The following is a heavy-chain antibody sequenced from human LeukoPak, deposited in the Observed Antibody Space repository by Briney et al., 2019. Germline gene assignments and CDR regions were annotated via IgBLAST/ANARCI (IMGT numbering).Heavy chain of an antibody. Sequence: SETLSLTCAVPGGSFSGYYRSSIRQPPGKGLEWNGEINHSGSTNYNPSLKSRVTISVDTSKNQFSLTLSSLTAADTAVYYCARPVSGSSGWYYNYWGQGTLVTVSS. CDR1: GGSFSGYY. D-gene: IGHD6-19*01. CDR3: ARPVSGSSGWYYNY. V-gene: IGHV4-34*01. CDR2: INHSGST. J-gene: IGHJ4*02.